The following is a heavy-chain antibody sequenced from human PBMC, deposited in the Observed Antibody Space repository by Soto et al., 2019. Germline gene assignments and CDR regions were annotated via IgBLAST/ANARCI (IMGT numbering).Heavy chain of an antibody. CDR2: IIPIFGTA. V-gene: IGHV1-69*13. J-gene: IGHJ6*02. Sequence: ASVKVSCKASGGTFSSYAISWVRQAPGQGLEWMGGIIPIFGTANYAQKFQGRVTITADESTSTAYMELSSLRSEDTAVYYCARVIKDIVVVVAATPGYYYGMDVWGQGTTVTVSS. CDR3: ARVIKDIVVVVAATPGYYYGMDV. D-gene: IGHD2-15*01. CDR1: GGTFSSYA.